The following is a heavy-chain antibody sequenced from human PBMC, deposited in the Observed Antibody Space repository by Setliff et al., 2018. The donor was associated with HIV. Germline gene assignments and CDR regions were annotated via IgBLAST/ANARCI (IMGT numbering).Heavy chain of an antibody. V-gene: IGHV3-30*03. D-gene: IGHD2-2*01. CDR3: ARVGYCSSTSCYDY. J-gene: IGHJ4*02. CDR1: GFTFSSYV. Sequence: SGGSLRLSCAATGFTFSSYVLHWVRQAPGKGLEWVADISHDGSIEDYADSVRGRFTISRDNSKSAVYLQMNSLRPEDTALYYCARVGYCSSTSCYDYWGQGTLVTVSS. CDR2: ISHDGSIE.